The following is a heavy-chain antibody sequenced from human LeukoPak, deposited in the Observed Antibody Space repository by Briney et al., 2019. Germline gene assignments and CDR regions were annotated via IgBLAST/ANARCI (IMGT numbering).Heavy chain of an antibody. V-gene: IGHV3-23*01. J-gene: IGHJ5*02. CDR3: AKTDLSRGYSYGYRSTWFDP. D-gene: IGHD5-18*01. Sequence: GGSLRLSCAASGFTFSSYAMSWVRQAPGKGLEWVSAISGSGGSTYYADSVKGRFTISRDNSKNTLYLQMNSLRAEDTAVYYCAKTDLSRGYSYGYRSTWFDPWGQGTLVTVSS. CDR2: ISGSGGST. CDR1: GFTFSSYA.